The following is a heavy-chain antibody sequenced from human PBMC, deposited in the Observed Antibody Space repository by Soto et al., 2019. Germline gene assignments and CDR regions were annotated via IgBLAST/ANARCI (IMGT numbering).Heavy chain of an antibody. CDR1: GDSIRSYC. J-gene: IGHJ6*03. CDR3: ARHRYSSGSNYMDV. V-gene: IGHV4-59*08. Sequence: SETLSLTCTVSGDSIRSYCWSWIRQPPGKGLDWIGNFCPSGSINYNPSLKSRVTMSVDTSKNQFSLKQTSVTAADTAVYYCARHRYSSGSNYMDVWGKGTTVTVSS. D-gene: IGHD6-25*01. CDR2: FCPSGSI.